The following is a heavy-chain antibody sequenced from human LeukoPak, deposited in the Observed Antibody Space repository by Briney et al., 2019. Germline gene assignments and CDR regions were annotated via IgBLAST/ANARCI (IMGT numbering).Heavy chain of an antibody. V-gene: IGHV3-48*03. CDR3: ARDQLSGMDV. CDR1: GFTFSSYE. D-gene: IGHD2-2*01. J-gene: IGHJ6*02. Sequence: PGGSLRLSCAASGFTFSSYEMNWVRQAPGKGLEWVSYISGSGSTIYYADSVKGRFTISRDNAKNSLYLQMNSLRAEDTAVYYCARDQLSGMDVWGQGTTVTVSS. CDR2: ISGSGSTI.